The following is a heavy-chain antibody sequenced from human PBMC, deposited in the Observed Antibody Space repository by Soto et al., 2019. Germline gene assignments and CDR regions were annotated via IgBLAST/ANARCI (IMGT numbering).Heavy chain of an antibody. J-gene: IGHJ4*02. CDR1: GFTFSSYG. CDR3: VGYDSSGPPYDY. V-gene: IGHV3-30*03. Sequence: GSLRLSCAASGFTFSSYGMHWVRQAPGKGLEWVAVISYDGSNKYYADSVKGRFTISRDNSKNTLYLQMNSLRAEDTAVYYCVGYDSSGPPYDYWGQGT. D-gene: IGHD3-22*01. CDR2: ISYDGSNK.